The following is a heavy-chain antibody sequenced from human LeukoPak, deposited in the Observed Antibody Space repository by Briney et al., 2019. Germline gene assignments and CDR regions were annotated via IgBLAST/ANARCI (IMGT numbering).Heavy chain of an antibody. V-gene: IGHV1-18*01. J-gene: IGHJ4*02. CDR2: TAAYNSNT. CDR3: ARGITMVRGVIMPPDY. Sequence: ASVTVSCTASGYTFTSYGFSWVRHAPGQGHGWMGCTAAYNSNTNYAQKLQGRVTMTTDTSTSTAYMELRSLRADDTAVYYCARGITMVRGVIMPPDYWGQGTLVTVSS. D-gene: IGHD3-10*01. CDR1: GYTFTSYG.